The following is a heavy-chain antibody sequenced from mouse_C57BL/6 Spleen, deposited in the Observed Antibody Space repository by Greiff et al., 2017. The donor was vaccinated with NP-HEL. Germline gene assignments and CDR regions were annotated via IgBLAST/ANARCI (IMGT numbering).Heavy chain of an antibody. Sequence: QVQLKQSGAELVKPGASVKLSCKASGYTFTSYWMQWVKQRPGQGLEWIGEIDPSDSYTNYNQKFKGKATLTVDTSSSTAYMQLSSLTSEDSAVYYCARRATGAMDYWGQGTSVTVAS. CDR2: IDPSDSYT. J-gene: IGHJ4*01. D-gene: IGHD3-1*01. V-gene: IGHV1-50*01. CDR1: GYTFTSYW. CDR3: ARRATGAMDY.